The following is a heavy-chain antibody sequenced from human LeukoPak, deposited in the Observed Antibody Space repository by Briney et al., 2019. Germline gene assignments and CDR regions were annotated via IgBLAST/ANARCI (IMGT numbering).Heavy chain of an antibody. J-gene: IGHJ3*02. CDR2: IIPIFGTA. Sequence: ASVKVSCKASGGTFSSYAISWVRQAPGQGLEWMGGIIPIFGTANYAQKFQGRVTITTDESTSTAYMELSSLRSEATAVYYCARERIFGVVIHAFDIWGQGTMVTVSS. V-gene: IGHV1-69*05. CDR1: GGTFSSYA. CDR3: ARERIFGVVIHAFDI. D-gene: IGHD3-3*01.